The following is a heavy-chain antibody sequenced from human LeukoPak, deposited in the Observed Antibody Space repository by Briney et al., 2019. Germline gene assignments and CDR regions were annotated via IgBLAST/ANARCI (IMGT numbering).Heavy chain of an antibody. J-gene: IGHJ4*02. Sequence: SDTLSLTCSVAGASISSYYWSWIRQPAGKGLEWIGRLYISGSTNYRPSLKSRVTMSLDTSKNHFFPDLSSVAAAGTALFCCSRDNWHSLDYWGQGTLVTVAS. CDR3: SRDNWHSLDY. V-gene: IGHV4-4*07. CDR2: LYISGST. D-gene: IGHD1-7*01. CDR1: GASISSYY.